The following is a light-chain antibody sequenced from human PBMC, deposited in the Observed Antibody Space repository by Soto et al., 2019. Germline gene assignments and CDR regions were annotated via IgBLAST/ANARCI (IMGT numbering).Light chain of an antibody. V-gene: IGKV1-5*03. CDR2: KAS. CDR1: QSISSW. Sequence: DFQMTQSPSTLSSSLGDRVTITFLASQSISSWLAWYPQKPGKAPKLLIYKASTLKSGVPSRFSGSGSGTEFTLTISSLQPDDFATYYCQHYNSYSEAFGQGTKVDIK. CDR3: QHYNSYSEA. J-gene: IGKJ1*01.